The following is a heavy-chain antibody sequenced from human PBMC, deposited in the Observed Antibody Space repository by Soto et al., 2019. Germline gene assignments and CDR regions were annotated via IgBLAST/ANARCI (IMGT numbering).Heavy chain of an antibody. CDR2: IYPGDSDT. Sequence: GESLKISCKGSGYSFTSYWIGWVRQMPGKGLEWMGIIYPGDSDTRYSPSFQGQVTISADKSISTAYLQWSSLKASDTAMYYCARRLYYYDSSGYYTGAFDIWGQGTMVTVSS. D-gene: IGHD3-22*01. CDR3: ARRLYYYDSSGYYTGAFDI. J-gene: IGHJ3*02. V-gene: IGHV5-51*01. CDR1: GYSFTSYW.